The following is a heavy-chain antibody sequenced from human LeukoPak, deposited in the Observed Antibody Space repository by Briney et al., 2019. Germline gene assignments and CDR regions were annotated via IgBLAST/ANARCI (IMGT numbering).Heavy chain of an antibody. CDR2: IYASGST. V-gene: IGHV4-61*02. J-gene: IGHJ2*01. CDR3: ARQYSDILTGYHRGELYWYFDL. Sequence: SETLSLTCTVSGGSISSGSYRWGWIRQTAGKGLEWIGRIYASGSTNYNPSLKSRVTISVDTSKNQFSLKLSSVTAADTAVYYCARQYSDILTGYHRGELYWYFDLWGRGTLVTVSS. CDR1: GGSISSGSYR. D-gene: IGHD3-9*01.